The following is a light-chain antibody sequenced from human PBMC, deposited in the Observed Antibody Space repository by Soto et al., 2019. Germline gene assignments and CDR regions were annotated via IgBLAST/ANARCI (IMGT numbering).Light chain of an antibody. CDR1: QSISNY. CDR3: QQSYSTPFT. J-gene: IGKJ3*01. V-gene: IGKV1-39*01. CDR2: GAS. Sequence: DIQMTQSPSSLSASVGDRVTITCRASQSISNYLNWYQQKPGKAPKLLIYGASSLQSGVPSRFSGSGSGTEFSLTISSLQPEDFATYHCQQSYSTPFTFGPGTKVDIK.